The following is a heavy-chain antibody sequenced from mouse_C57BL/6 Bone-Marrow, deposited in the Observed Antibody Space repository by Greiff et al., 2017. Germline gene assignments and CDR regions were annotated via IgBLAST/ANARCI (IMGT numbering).Heavy chain of an antibody. V-gene: IGHV1-69*01. J-gene: IGHJ3*01. D-gene: IGHD1-1*01. CDR1: GYTFTSYW. Sequence: VQLQQPGAELVMPGASVKLSCKASGYTFTSYWMHWVKQRPGQGLEWIGEIDPSDSYTNYNQKFKGKSTLTVDKSSCTAYMQLSSLTSEDSAVYYCARTYYYGSSSFAYWGQGTLVTVSA. CDR3: ARTYYYGSSSFAY. CDR2: IDPSDSYT.